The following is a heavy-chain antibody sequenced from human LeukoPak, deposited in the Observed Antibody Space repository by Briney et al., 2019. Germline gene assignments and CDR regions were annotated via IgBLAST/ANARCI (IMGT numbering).Heavy chain of an antibody. CDR2: FDPEDGET. CDR3: ASARQRHCTNGVCPSLTDS. J-gene: IGHJ4*02. Sequence: ASVKVSCKVSGYTLTELSMHWVRQAPGKGLEWMGGFDPEDGETIYAQKFQGRVTMNEDTSTDTAYMELSSLRSGDTAVYYCASARQRHCTNGVCPSLTDSWGQGTLVTVSS. V-gene: IGHV1-24*01. CDR1: GYTLTELS. D-gene: IGHD2-8*01.